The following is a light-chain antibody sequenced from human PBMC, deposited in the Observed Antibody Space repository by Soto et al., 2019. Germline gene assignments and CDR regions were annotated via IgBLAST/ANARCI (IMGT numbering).Light chain of an antibody. CDR1: QTVSSN. CDR2: AAF. Sequence: EIVMTQSPATLSVSPGNRVTLSCRASQTVSSNLAWYQQKPGQAPRLLIYAAFNRATGIPARFSGSGSGTEFPLTIRSLKFEVSEIYYSQQYENWPPWRCAQGPRV. V-gene: IGKV3-15*01. J-gene: IGKJ1*01. CDR3: QQYENWPPWR.